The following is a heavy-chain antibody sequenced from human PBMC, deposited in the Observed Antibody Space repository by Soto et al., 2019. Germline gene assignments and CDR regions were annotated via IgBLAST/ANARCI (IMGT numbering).Heavy chain of an antibody. CDR3: AISRDGYNHGYH. Sequence: QVQLVESGGGVVQPGRSLRLSCAASGFTLSSFGMHWVRQVPGKGLEWVAVIYHDDSHILYADSVKGRFTISRDTSRNSLSLQRDRRRAEDSAVYYCAISRDGYNHGYHSGPGTLVTVSS. CDR2: IYHDDSHI. J-gene: IGHJ5*02. V-gene: IGHV3-30*03. CDR1: GFTLSSFG. D-gene: IGHD5-18*01.